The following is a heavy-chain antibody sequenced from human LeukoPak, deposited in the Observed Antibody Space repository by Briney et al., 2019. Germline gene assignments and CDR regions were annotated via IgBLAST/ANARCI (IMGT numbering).Heavy chain of an antibody. J-gene: IGHJ4*02. CDR1: GGFISGSHYY. V-gene: IGHV4-39*01. D-gene: IGHD3-22*01. Sequence: KPSETLSLTCTVSGGFISGSHYYWAWIRQPPEKGLEWIGMINYSGNRYYNPSLWSRATISVDTSTNQFSLNLNSVTAADTAVYYCARGYDYWGQGTLVAVSS. CDR2: INYSGNR. CDR3: ARGYDY.